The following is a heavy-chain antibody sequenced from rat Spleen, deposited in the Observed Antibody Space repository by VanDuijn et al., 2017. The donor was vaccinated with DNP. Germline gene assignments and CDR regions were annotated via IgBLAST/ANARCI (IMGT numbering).Heavy chain of an antibody. CDR3: ARVFNPYYVMDA. J-gene: IGHJ4*01. CDR2: IWTGGST. CDR1: GFSLTSHH. D-gene: IGHD3-4*01. V-gene: IGHV2-30*01. Sequence: QVQLKESGPGLVQPSQTLSLACTVSGFSLTSHHVHWIRQPSGKGLEWMGLIWTGGSTEYNSLLKSRLSISRDTSKSQVFLKMNSLQTEDTATYYCARVFNPYYVMDAWGQGASVTVSS.